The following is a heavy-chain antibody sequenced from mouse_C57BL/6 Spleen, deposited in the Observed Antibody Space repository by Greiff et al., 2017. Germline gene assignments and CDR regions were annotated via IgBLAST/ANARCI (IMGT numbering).Heavy chain of an antibody. CDR2: IYIGNGYT. V-gene: IGHV1-58*01. Sequence: VQLKQSGAELVRPGSSVKMSCKTSGYTFTSYGINWVKQRPGQGLEWIGYIYIGNGYTEYNEKFKGKATLTSDTSSSTAYMQLSSLTSEDSAIYFCARSPITTVVATSLDWYFDVWGTGTTVTVSS. J-gene: IGHJ1*03. CDR1: GYTFTSYG. CDR3: ARSPITTVVATSLDWYFDV. D-gene: IGHD1-1*01.